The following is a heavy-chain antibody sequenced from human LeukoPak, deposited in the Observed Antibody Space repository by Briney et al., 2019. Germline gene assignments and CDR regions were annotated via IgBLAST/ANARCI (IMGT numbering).Heavy chain of an antibody. J-gene: IGHJ4*02. Sequence: SETLSLTCTVSGGSISSYYWSWIRQPPGKGLEWIGYIYYSGNTNYNPSLKSRVTLSVDTSKNQFSLKLSSVTAADTAVYYCASHGDGYNWSPWDYWGQGTLVTVSS. CDR1: GGSISSYY. V-gene: IGHV4-59*08. CDR2: IYYSGNT. CDR3: ASHGDGYNWSPWDY. D-gene: IGHD5-24*01.